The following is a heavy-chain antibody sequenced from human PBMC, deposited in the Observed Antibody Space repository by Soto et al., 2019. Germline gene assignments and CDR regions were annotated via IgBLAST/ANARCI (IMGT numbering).Heavy chain of an antibody. V-gene: IGHV3-21*01. Sequence: PGGPLRLSWAASGFTFSSYSMHWVRQAPGKGLEWVSSISSSSSYIYYADSVKGRFTISRDNAKNSLYLQMNSLRAEDTAVYYCARDLDYDILTGYSYNWFDPWGQGTLVTVSS. D-gene: IGHD3-9*01. CDR2: ISSSSSYI. J-gene: IGHJ5*02. CDR3: ARDLDYDILTGYSYNWFDP. CDR1: GFTFSSYS.